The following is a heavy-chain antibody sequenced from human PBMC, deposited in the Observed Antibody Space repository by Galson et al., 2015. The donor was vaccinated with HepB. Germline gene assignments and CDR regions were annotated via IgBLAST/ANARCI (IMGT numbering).Heavy chain of an antibody. D-gene: IGHD2-15*01. V-gene: IGHV1-24*01. CDR2: FDPEDGET. Sequence: SVKVSCKVSGYTLTELSMHWVRQAPGKGLEWMGGFDPEDGETIYAQKFQGRVTMTEDTSTDTAYMELSSLRSEDTAVYYCATHLVVSSGLDYWGQGTLVTVSS. J-gene: IGHJ4*02. CDR3: ATHLVVSSGLDY. CDR1: GYTLTELS.